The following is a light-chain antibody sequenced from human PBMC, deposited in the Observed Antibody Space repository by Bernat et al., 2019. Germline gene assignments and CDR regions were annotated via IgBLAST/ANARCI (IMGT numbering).Light chain of an antibody. Sequence: EIVLTQSPGTLSLSPGERATLSCRASQSVISTYLAWYQQKPGQAPRLLIYGASSRATGIPDRFSGGGSGTDFTLTISRLEPEDFAVYYCQLYGSSSTFGQGTRLEI. CDR3: QLYGSSST. V-gene: IGKV3-20*01. J-gene: IGKJ5*01. CDR1: QSVISTY. CDR2: GAS.